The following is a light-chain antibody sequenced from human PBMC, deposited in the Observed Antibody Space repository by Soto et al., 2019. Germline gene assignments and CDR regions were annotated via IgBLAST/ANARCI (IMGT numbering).Light chain of an antibody. Sequence: EIVLTQSPATLSLSPGERATLSCRASQSVSSYLAWYQQKPGQAPRLLIYVASNRATGIPARFSGSGSGTDFTLTISSLEPEDFAVYYCQQRSNFLTFGGGTKVEIK. CDR3: QQRSNFLT. CDR2: VAS. V-gene: IGKV3-11*01. CDR1: QSVSSY. J-gene: IGKJ4*01.